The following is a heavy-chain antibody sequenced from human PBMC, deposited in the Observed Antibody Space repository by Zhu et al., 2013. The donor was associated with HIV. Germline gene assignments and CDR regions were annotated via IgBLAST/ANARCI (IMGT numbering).Heavy chain of an antibody. V-gene: IGHV1-2*02. CDR2: INPNSGGT. D-gene: IGHD7-27*01. CDR1: GYTFTNYG. J-gene: IGHJ6*02. CDR3: ARGPSLVWDYSYYGMDV. Sequence: QVQLVQSGGEVKKPGASVKVSCKASGYTFTNYGISWVRQAPGQGLEWMGWINPNSGGTNYAQKFQGRVTMTRDTSISTAYMELSRLRSDDTAVYYCARGPSLVWDYSYYGMDVWGQGTTVTVSS.